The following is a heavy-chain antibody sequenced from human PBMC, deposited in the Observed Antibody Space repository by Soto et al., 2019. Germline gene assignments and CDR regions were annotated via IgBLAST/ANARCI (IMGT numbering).Heavy chain of an antibody. CDR3: ARDFVVGGPTINYYYGMDV. CDR2: IYSAGNT. D-gene: IGHD1-26*01. V-gene: IGHV3-66*01. J-gene: IGHJ6*02. Sequence: EVQLVESGGALVQPGGSLRLSCAASGFTVSSNYMSWVRQAPGKGLEWISIIYSAGNTYYADSVKGRFTISRDNSKNTLYLQMNSLGAEDTAVYYWARDFVVGGPTINYYYGMDVWGQGTTVTVSS. CDR1: GFTVSSNY.